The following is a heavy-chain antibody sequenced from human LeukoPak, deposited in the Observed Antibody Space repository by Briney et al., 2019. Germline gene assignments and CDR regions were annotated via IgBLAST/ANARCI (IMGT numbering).Heavy chain of an antibody. CDR1: GYTFTSYD. CDR3: ARRPRFGRGYYRTHWFDP. V-gene: IGHV1-8*03. Sequence: ASVKVSCKASGYTFTSYDINWVRQATGQGLEWMAWMNPNSGNTGYAQKFQGRVTITRNTSISTAYMELSSLRSEDTAVYYCARRPRFGRGYYRTHWFDPWGQGTLVTVSS. J-gene: IGHJ5*02. D-gene: IGHD3-22*01. CDR2: MNPNSGNT.